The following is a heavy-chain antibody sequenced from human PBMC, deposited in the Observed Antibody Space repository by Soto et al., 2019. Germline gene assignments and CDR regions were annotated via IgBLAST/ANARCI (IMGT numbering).Heavy chain of an antibody. Sequence: QVQLQESGPGLVKPSGTLSLTCAVSGGSISSNNWWSWVRQPPGEGLEWIGEIYNSGSTNYNPSLKGRVTMSVDKSQSQFSLNLGSLTAADTAVYYCAGQVDTTYTYNYWGQGTLVTVSS. J-gene: IGHJ4*02. V-gene: IGHV4-4*02. CDR1: GGSISSNNW. CDR2: IYNSGST. CDR3: AGQVDTTYTYNY. D-gene: IGHD5-18*01.